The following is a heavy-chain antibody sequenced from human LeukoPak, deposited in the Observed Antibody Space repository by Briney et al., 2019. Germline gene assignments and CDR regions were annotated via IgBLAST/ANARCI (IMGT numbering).Heavy chain of an antibody. CDR3: ARHTWDSGIYYDRWFDP. CDR2: THSSGST. CDR1: GDSISSYY. J-gene: IGHJ5*02. D-gene: IGHD1-26*01. V-gene: IGHV4-4*09. Sequence: SETLSLTCTVSGDSISSYYWSWIRQTPGKGLEWIGYTHSSGSTNYNPFLKSRVTISVDTSKNQFSLKLNSVTAADTAVYYCARHTWDSGIYYDRWFDPWGQGTLVTVSS.